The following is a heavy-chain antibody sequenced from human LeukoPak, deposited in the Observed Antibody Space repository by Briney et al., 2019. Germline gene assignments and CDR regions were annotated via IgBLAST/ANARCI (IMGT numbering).Heavy chain of an antibody. CDR1: GYSFTVNY. D-gene: IGHD3-16*01. CDR2: INPNSGGT. CDR3: ARRPNANSFDY. V-gene: IGHV1-2*02. J-gene: IGHJ4*02. Sequence: ASVTLSFTGSGYSFTVNYMHWVRHAQGQGNERMGWINPNSGGTNFAQKFQGRVTMTRDTSISTAYMELSRLRSDDTAVYYCARRPNANSFDYWGQGTLVTVSS.